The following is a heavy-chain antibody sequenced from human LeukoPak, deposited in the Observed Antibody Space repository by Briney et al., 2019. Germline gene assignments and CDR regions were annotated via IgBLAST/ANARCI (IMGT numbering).Heavy chain of an antibody. CDR2: IYYSGST. D-gene: IGHD3-22*01. CDR1: GGSISSGGYY. CDR3: AREDYYDSSGSFDY. V-gene: IGHV4-61*08. J-gene: IGHJ4*02. Sequence: PSETLSLTCTVSGGSISSGGYYWSWTRQHPGKGLEWIGYIYYSGSTNYNPSLKSRVTISVDTSKNQFSLKLSSVTAADTAVYYCAREDYYDSSGSFDYWGQGTLVTVSS.